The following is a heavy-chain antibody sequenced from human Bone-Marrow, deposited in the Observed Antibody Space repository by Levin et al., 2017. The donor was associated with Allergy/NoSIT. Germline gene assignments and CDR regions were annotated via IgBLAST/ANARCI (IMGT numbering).Heavy chain of an antibody. Sequence: SETLSLTCSVSNGSISEYFWSWIRQPPGKGLQWIGHIFYSGSTNYSPSLESRVTISIDTSKNQFSLKLRSVTAADTALYFCARGFPLTIRPSTVMTMFDVWGQGTLVTVSS. J-gene: IGHJ4*02. CDR2: IFYSGST. CDR3: ARGFPLTIRPSTVMTMFDV. V-gene: IGHV4-59*01. D-gene: IGHD4-11*01. CDR1: NGSISEYF.